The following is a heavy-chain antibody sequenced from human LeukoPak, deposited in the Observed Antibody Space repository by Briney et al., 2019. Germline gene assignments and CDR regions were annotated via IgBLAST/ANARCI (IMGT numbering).Heavy chain of an antibody. D-gene: IGHD2-15*01. Sequence: GGSLRLSCAASGFTFSSYGMHWVRQAPGKGLEWVAVISYDGSNKYYADSVEGRFTISRDNSKNTLYLQMNSLRAEDTAVYYCAKEMGYCSGGSCPDYWGQGTLVTVSS. V-gene: IGHV3-30*18. CDR1: GFTFSSYG. CDR2: ISYDGSNK. J-gene: IGHJ4*02. CDR3: AKEMGYCSGGSCPDY.